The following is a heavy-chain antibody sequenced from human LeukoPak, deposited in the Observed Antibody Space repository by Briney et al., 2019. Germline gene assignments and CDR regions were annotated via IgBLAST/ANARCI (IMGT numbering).Heavy chain of an antibody. J-gene: IGHJ4*02. CDR1: AFTFSNYG. V-gene: IGHV3-7*01. CDR2: IKEDGSEI. Sequence: GGSLRLSCAASAFTFSNYGMSWVRQAPGKGLEWVANIKEDGSEINYVDSVKGRFTISRDTAKNSLYLQMNSLRVDDTAVYYCARDRGYSTFDYWGQGTLVTVSS. CDR3: ARDRGYSTFDY. D-gene: IGHD4-23*01.